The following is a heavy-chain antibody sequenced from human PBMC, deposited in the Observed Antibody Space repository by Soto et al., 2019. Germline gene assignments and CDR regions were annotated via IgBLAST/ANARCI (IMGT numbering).Heavy chain of an antibody. CDR2: IIPILGIA. CDR1: GGTFSSYT. J-gene: IGHJ5*02. Sequence: ASVKVSCKASGGTFSSYTISWVRQAPGQGLEWMGRIIPILGIANYAQKFQGRVTITADKSTSTAYMERSSLRSEDTAVYYCARDTHCSSTSCYGGRIAARPGGYNWFDPWGQGTLVTVSS. D-gene: IGHD2-2*01. CDR3: ARDTHCSSTSCYGGRIAARPGGYNWFDP. V-gene: IGHV1-69*04.